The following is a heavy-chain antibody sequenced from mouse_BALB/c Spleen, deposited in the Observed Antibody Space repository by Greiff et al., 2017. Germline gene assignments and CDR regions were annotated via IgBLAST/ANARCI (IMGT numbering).Heavy chain of an antibody. CDR3: ARRNYYGYVGAY. D-gene: IGHD1-2*01. J-gene: IGHJ3*01. CDR1: GYTFTSYW. Sequence: QVQLQQPGAELVKPGASVKLSCKASGYTFTSYWMHWVKQRPGQGLEWIGEINPSNGRTNYNEKFKSKATLTVDKSSSTAYMQLSSLTSEDSAVYYCARRNYYGYVGAYWGQGTLVTVSA. CDR2: INPSNGRT. V-gene: IGHV1S81*02.